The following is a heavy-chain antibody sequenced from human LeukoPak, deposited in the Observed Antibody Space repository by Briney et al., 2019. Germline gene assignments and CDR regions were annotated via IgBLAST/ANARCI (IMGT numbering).Heavy chain of an antibody. V-gene: IGHV3-23*01. CDR2: ISNDGVYT. CDR3: ARDQEWLALDY. J-gene: IGHJ4*02. D-gene: IGHD6-19*01. CDR1: GFTFRNYA. Sequence: GGSLRLSCVASGFTFRNYAMSWVRQSPGKGLEWISAISNDGVYTFHADSVKGRLTISRDNSENTLYLQMNSLRAEDTAVYYCARDQEWLALDYWGQGTLVTVSS.